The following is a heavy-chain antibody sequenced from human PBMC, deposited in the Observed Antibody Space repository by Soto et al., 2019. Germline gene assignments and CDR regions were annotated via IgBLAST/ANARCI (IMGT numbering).Heavy chain of an antibody. CDR1: GFTFSSYW. J-gene: IGHJ4*02. Sequence: VQLVESGGGLVQPGGSLRLSCAASGFTFSSYWMSWVRQAPGKGLEWVANIKQDGSEKYYVDSVKGRFTISRDNAKNSLYLQMNSLRAEDTAVYYCARDITAYCGGDCYSGFDYWGQGTLVTVSS. CDR2: IKQDGSEK. V-gene: IGHV3-7*05. D-gene: IGHD2-21*02. CDR3: ARDITAYCGGDCYSGFDY.